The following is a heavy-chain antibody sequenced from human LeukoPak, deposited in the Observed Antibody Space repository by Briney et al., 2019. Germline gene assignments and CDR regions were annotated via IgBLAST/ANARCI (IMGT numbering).Heavy chain of an antibody. V-gene: IGHV4-38-2*02. J-gene: IGHJ4*02. Sequence: SETLSLTCTVSNYSISSAYYWGWIRQPPGKGLEWIGSIAHGGRPYYNPSLKSRVTISVYTSKNQFSLKLSSVTAADTAVYYCARVGKYDFWSGHDETRLDYWGQGSLVTVSS. CDR1: NYSISSAYY. CDR3: ARVGKYDFWSGHDETRLDY. D-gene: IGHD3-3*01. CDR2: IAHGGRP.